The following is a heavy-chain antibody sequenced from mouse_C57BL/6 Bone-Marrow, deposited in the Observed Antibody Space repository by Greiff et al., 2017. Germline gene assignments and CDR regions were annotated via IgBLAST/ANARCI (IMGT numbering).Heavy chain of an antibody. CDR3: TTGYGGFAY. Sequence: EVQLQQSGAELVRPGASVKLSCTASGFNIKDDYMHWVKQRPEQGLEWIGWIDPENGDTEYASKFQGKATITADTSSNTAYLQLRSLTSEDAAVYYCTTGYGGFAYWGQGTLVTVSA. CDR2: IDPENGDT. CDR1: GFNIKDDY. V-gene: IGHV14-4*01. J-gene: IGHJ3*01. D-gene: IGHD2-10*02.